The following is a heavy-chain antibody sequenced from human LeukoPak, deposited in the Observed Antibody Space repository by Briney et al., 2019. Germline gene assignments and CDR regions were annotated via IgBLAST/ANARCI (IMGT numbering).Heavy chain of an antibody. CDR1: GYSLTTYW. V-gene: IGHV5-51*01. Sequence: HGESLKISCKDSGYSLTTYWIGWVRQMPGKGLEWMGIIYVGGSDTRYSPSFQGQVTISVDKSINTAYLQWSSLKASDTAMYYCVRHRDYGGKSGVADSWGQGTLVTVSS. D-gene: IGHD4-23*01. CDR3: VRHRDYGGKSGVADS. CDR2: IYVGGSDT. J-gene: IGHJ4*02.